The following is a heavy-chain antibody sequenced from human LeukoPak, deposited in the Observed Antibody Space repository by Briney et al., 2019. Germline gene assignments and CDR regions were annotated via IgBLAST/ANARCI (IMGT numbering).Heavy chain of an antibody. V-gene: IGHV3-23*01. CDR3: AKDAIGQYRPYYFDC. CDR2: ISGSGEST. CDR1: GFTFSSFA. J-gene: IGHJ4*02. D-gene: IGHD3-16*02. Sequence: GGSLRLSCAASGFTFSSFAMSWVRQAPGKGLEWVSSISGSGESTYYADYVKGRFTVSRDNSKNTLNLQLNSMRAEDTAVYYCAKDAIGQYRPYYFDCWGQGTLVTVSS.